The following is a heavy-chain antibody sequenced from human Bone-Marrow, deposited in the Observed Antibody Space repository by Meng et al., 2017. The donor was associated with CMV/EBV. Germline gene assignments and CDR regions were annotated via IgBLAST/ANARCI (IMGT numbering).Heavy chain of an antibody. V-gene: IGHV3-21*04. CDR1: GFTFSSYS. D-gene: IGHD6-6*01. CDR3: ASGALWQLGDMDV. J-gene: IGHJ6*02. Sequence: GGSLRLSCAASGFTFSSYSMNWVRQAPGKGLEWVSSISSSSSYIYYADSVKGRFTISRDNSKNTLYLQMNSLRGEDKAVYYCASGALWQLGDMDVWGQGTTVTVSS. CDR2: ISSSSSYI.